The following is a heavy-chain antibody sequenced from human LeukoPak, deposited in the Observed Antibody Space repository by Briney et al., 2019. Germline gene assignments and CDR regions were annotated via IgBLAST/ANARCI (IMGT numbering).Heavy chain of an antibody. D-gene: IGHD3-10*01. J-gene: IGHJ4*02. Sequence: TGGSLRLSCAASGFTVSSNYMSWVRQAPGKGLEWVSVIYSAGSTYYADSVKGRFTISRDTSKNTLYLQMNSLRAEDTAVYYCARSFYYGSGSYYNNYWGQGTLVTVSS. V-gene: IGHV3-53*01. CDR1: GFTVSSNY. CDR3: ARSFYYGSGSYYNNY. CDR2: IYSAGST.